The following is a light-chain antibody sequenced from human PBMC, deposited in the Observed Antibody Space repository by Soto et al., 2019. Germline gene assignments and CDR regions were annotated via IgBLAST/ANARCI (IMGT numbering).Light chain of an antibody. CDR2: ATS. CDR3: QQYGNSLPWT. V-gene: IGKV3-20*01. CDR1: QSVSSRY. Sequence: EIVLTQSPGTLSLSPGERATLSCRASQSVSSRYLAWYQQKPGQAPRPLIYATSSRATDVPDRFSGSGSGTDFTLTISRLEPEDFAVYYCQQYGNSLPWTFGQGTKLDIK. J-gene: IGKJ1*01.